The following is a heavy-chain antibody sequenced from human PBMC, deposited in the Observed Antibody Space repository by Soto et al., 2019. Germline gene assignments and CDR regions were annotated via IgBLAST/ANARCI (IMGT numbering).Heavy chain of an antibody. J-gene: IGHJ6*02. Sequence: PSETLSLTCTVSGGSIRGYYWSWIRQPPGKGMEWIGYISYSGSTNYNPSLKSRVTISVDTSKNKFSLKLSSVTAADTAVYYCAIEGVSSNWYYYYGLYVWGQGTTVTVS. CDR2: ISYSGST. D-gene: IGHD6-13*01. CDR1: GGSIRGYY. CDR3: AIEGVSSNWYYYYGLYV. V-gene: IGHV4-59*01.